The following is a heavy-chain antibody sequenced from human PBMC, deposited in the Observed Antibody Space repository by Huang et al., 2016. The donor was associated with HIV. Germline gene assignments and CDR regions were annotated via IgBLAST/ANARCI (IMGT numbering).Heavy chain of an antibody. V-gene: IGHV3-23*01. J-gene: IGHJ1*01. CDR1: GFTFSSYA. CDR3: AKPPSISSKYFQH. CDR2: ISGSGGST. D-gene: IGHD3-3*02. Sequence: EVQLLESGGGLVQPGGSLRLSCAASGFTFSSYAMSWVRQVPGKGVEGVSGISGSGGSTYYADSVKGRFTISRDNSKNTLYLQMNSLRAEDTAVYYCAKPPSISSKYFQHWGQGTLVTVSS.